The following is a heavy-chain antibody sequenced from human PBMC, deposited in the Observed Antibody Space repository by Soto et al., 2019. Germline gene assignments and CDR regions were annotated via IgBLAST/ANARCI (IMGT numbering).Heavy chain of an antibody. CDR3: ARLAYSSSPNYWYFDL. Sequence: ASVKVSCKASGYTFTSYAMHWVRQAPGQRLEWMGWINAGNGNTKYSQKFQGRVTITRDTSASTAYMELSSLRSEDTAVYYCARLAYSSSPNYWYFDLWGRGTLVTVSS. CDR2: INAGNGNT. CDR1: GYTFTSYA. V-gene: IGHV1-3*01. J-gene: IGHJ2*01. D-gene: IGHD6-6*01.